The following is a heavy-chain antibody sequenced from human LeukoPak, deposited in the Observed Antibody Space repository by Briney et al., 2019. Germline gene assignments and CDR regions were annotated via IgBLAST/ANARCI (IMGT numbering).Heavy chain of an antibody. CDR1: GGSISSSSYY. V-gene: IGHV4-39*07. J-gene: IGHJ6*02. CDR2: IYYSGST. Sequence: PSETLSLTCTVSGGSISSSSYYWGWIRQPPGKGLEWIGSIYYSGSTYYNPSLKSRVTISVDTSKNQFSLKLNSVTAADTAVYYCARDMYYYDSSGYYQAWGQGTTVTVSS. CDR3: ARDMYYYDSSGYYQA. D-gene: IGHD3-22*01.